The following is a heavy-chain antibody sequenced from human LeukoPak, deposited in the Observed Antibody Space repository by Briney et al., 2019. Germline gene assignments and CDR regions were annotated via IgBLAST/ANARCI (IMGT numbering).Heavy chain of an antibody. D-gene: IGHD6-13*01. CDR2: INPNSGGT. Sequence: ASVKVSCKASGYTFTGYYMHWVRQAPGQGLEWMGWINPNSGGTNYAQKFQGRVTMTRDTSISTAYMELSRLRSDDTAVYYCARDRFIAAAGTGYYFDYWGQGTLVTVSS. V-gene: IGHV1-2*02. CDR1: GYTFTGYY. J-gene: IGHJ4*02. CDR3: ARDRFIAAAGTGYYFDY.